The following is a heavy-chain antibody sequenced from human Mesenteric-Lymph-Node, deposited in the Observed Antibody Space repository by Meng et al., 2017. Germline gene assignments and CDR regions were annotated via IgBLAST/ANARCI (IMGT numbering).Heavy chain of an antibody. CDR1: VGSNSSGCYD. CDR3: ARVGSGYYFPVDY. D-gene: IGHD3-22*01. Sequence: SETLSPTCTVSVGSNSSGCYDWSWLRQHPGKGLEWIGYIYYSGSTYYNPSLKSRVTISVNTSKNQFSLKLSSVTAADTAVYYCARVGSGYYFPVDYWGQGTRVTVSS. J-gene: IGHJ4*02. V-gene: IGHV4-31*03. CDR2: IYYSGST.